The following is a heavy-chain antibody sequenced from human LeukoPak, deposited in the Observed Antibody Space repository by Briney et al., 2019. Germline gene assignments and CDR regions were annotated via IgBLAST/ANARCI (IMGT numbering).Heavy chain of an antibody. CDR1: GGTFSSYA. V-gene: IGHV1-69*01. Sequence: GSSVKVSCKASGGTFSSYAISWVRQAPGQGLEWMGGIIPIFGTANYAQKFQGRVTITADESTSTAYMELSSLRSEDTAVYYCARVPPDYDILTGHNWFGPWGQGTLVTVSS. CDR3: ARVPPDYDILTGHNWFGP. D-gene: IGHD3-9*01. CDR2: IIPIFGTA. J-gene: IGHJ5*02.